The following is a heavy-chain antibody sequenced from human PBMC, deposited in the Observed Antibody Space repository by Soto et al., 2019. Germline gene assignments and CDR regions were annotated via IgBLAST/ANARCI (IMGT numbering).Heavy chain of an antibody. D-gene: IGHD3-16*01. CDR2: IYYSGST. CDR1: GGSISSYY. V-gene: IGHV4-59*01. CDR3: ARVMITFGGVIRFDP. Sequence: QVQLQESGPGLVKPSETLSLTGTVSGGSISSYYWSWIRPPPGKGLEWIGYIYYSGSTNYKPSLKSRVPISVYTSKNQFSLKMSSVTADDTAVYYCARVMITFGGVIRFDPWGQGTLVTVSS. J-gene: IGHJ5*02.